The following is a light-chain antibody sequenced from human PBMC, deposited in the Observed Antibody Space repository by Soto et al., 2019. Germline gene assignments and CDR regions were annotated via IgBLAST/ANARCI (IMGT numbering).Light chain of an antibody. J-gene: IGKJ1*01. CDR3: QHYNSYSEA. CDR1: QTFSCW. CDR2: KAS. Sequence: DIQMTRSPSTLSGSVGDRVTITCRASQTFSCWLAWYQQKPWKAPKLLIYKASTLKSGVPSRFSGSGSGTEFTRTISSLQPDDFATYYCQHYNSYSEAFGQGTKVELK. V-gene: IGKV1-5*03.